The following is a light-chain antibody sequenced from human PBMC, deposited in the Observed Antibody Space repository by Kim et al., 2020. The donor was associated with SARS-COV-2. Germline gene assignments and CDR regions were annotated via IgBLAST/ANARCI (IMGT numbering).Light chain of an antibody. V-gene: IGKV3-15*01. Sequence: EIVMTQSPGTLSVSPGERATLSCRASQSVSNNLAWFQQKPGQAPRLLIYGASTRATGFPARFSGSGFGTEFTLTISSLQSEDFAVYYCQQYNNWPPFIFGQGTKLEI. CDR3: QQYNNWPPFI. CDR2: GAS. J-gene: IGKJ2*01. CDR1: QSVSNN.